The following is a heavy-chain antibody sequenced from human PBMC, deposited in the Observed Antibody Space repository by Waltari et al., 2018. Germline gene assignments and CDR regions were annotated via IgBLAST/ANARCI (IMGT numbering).Heavy chain of an antibody. Sequence: QVQLLQSGAEVAEPGASVKVSCLASGYTFTGYYIHWPRQAPGRGLESMGGINRTTGGTNDARKFRGRVTMTRDTSISTVYMELTGLRFDDTAVYYCARQKGYYDNSGYSLDYWGQGMLVTVSS. V-gene: IGHV1-2*02. CDR2: INRTTGGT. D-gene: IGHD3-22*01. J-gene: IGHJ4*02. CDR3: ARQKGYYDNSGYSLDY. CDR1: GYTFTGYY.